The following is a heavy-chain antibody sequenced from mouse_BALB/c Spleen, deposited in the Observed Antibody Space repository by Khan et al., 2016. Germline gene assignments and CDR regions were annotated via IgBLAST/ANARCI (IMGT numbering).Heavy chain of an antibody. CDR1: GYTFTDYS. CDR3: ARRDDYDGFAY. Sequence: QIQLVQSGPELKKPGETVKISCKASGYTFTDYSMHWVKQAPGKGLKWMGWINTETGEPTYADDFKGRFAFSLDTSASTAYLQITNLNTEDTATYFCARRDDYDGFAYWGQGTLVTVSA. V-gene: IGHV9-2-1*01. J-gene: IGHJ3*01. CDR2: INTETGEP. D-gene: IGHD2-4*01.